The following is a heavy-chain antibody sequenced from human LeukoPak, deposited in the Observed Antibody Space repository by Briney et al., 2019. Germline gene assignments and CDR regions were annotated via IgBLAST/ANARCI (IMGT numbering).Heavy chain of an antibody. CDR2: ISSSSSYI. D-gene: IGHD3-3*01. CDR3: ARDATDDFWSGYYPPDAFDI. CDR1: GFTFSSYS. Sequence: GGSLRLSCAASGFTFSSYSMNWVRQAPGKGLEWVSSISSSSSYIYYADSVKGRFTISRDNAKNSLYLQMNSLRAEDTAVYYCARDATDDFWSGYYPPDAFDIWGQGTMVTVSS. J-gene: IGHJ3*02. V-gene: IGHV3-21*01.